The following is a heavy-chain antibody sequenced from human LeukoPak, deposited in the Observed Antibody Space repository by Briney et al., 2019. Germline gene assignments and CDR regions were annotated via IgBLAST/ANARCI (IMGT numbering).Heavy chain of an antibody. V-gene: IGHV4-39*01. CDR3: ARLLYDRSGYYYFDY. CDR1: GGSISSTSYY. J-gene: IGHJ4*02. Sequence: SETLSLTCTVPGGSISSTSYYWGWIRQPPVKGLEWIGSIYYSGSTYHNPSLKSRVTMSADTAKNQFSLKLTSVTAADTAVYYCARLLYDRSGYYYFDYWGQGTLVAVSS. D-gene: IGHD3-22*01. CDR2: IYYSGST.